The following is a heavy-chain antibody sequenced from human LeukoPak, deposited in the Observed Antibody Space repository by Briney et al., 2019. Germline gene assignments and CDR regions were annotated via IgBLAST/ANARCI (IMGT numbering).Heavy chain of an antibody. CDR3: AKDIQGWFGELFDY. V-gene: IGHV3-9*01. CDR1: GFTFAHSG. J-gene: IGHJ4*02. CDR2: INWDSGGI. D-gene: IGHD3-10*01. Sequence: GGSLRLSCAASGFTFAHSGMNWVRQAPGKGLEWVANINWDSGGICYVDSVKGRFTISRDNAKNSLYLQMNSLRAEDTALYYCAKDIQGWFGELFDYWGQGTLVTVSS.